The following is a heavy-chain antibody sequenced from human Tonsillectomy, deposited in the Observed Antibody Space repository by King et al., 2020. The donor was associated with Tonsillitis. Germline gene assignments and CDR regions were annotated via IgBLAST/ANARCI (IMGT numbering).Heavy chain of an antibody. CDR3: ARLPLYGGXSXYXDX. J-gene: IGHJ4*02. D-gene: IGHD4-23*01. V-gene: IGHV2-70*04. CDR2: IDWDDDK. CDR1: GFSLSTSGMR. Sequence: FTLKESGPALVKPTQTLTLTCTFSGFSLSTSGMRVSWIRQPPGKALEWLARIDWDDDKFYTTSLKTRLTISKDTSKNQVVLTMTNMDPVDTATYYCARLPLYGGXSXYXDXXGQGTLVTVSS.